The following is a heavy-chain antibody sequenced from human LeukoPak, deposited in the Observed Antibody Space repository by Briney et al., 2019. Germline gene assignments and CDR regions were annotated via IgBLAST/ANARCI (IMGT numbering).Heavy chain of an antibody. CDR2: ITPMFGTA. CDR1: GGSLTTYA. V-gene: IGHV1-69*01. CDR3: TVPPSGYYWGFDY. D-gene: IGHD5-12*01. Sequence: SVKVSCKVSGGSLTTYAISWVRQAPGQGLVWMGVITPMFGTANYAQKFQGRVTMTADESTNTVYMEMTSLGSEDTAVYYCTVPPSGYYWGFDYWGQGSLVTVSS. J-gene: IGHJ4*02.